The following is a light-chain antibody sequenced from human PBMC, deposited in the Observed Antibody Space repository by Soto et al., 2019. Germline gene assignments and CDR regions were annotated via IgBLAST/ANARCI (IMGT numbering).Light chain of an antibody. Sequence: DIVMTQSPLSLPVTPGEPASISCRSSQSLLHSNGYNYLDWYLQKPGQSPQLLIYLGSNRASGVPGRFSGSGSGTDFTLKISRVEAEDVGVYYCMQVLQTRTFGQGTKVDIK. CDR3: MQVLQTRT. CDR1: QSLLHSNGYNY. CDR2: LGS. J-gene: IGKJ1*01. V-gene: IGKV2-28*01.